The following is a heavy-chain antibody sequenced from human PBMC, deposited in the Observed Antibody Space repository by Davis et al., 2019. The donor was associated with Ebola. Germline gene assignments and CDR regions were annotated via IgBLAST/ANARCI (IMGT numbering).Heavy chain of an antibody. CDR2: IYWDDDK. D-gene: IGHD3-3*01. CDR1: GFSLSANGGG. Sequence: SGPTLVKPTQTLTLTCTFSGFSLSANGGGVGWIRQPPGKALEWLALIYWDDDKRYSPSLKSRLTITKDTSNNQVVLTVTNMDPVDTATYYCAHWSARHGLDVWGRGTTVTVSS. J-gene: IGHJ6*04. V-gene: IGHV2-5*02. CDR3: AHWSARHGLDV.